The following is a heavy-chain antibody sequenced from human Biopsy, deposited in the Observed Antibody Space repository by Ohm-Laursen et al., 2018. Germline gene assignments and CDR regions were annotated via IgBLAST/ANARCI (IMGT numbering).Heavy chain of an antibody. CDR3: AREGDDSSGYTPHYFDY. J-gene: IGHJ4*02. CDR2: IWHDGSNK. Sequence: SLRLSCTASGFTFSIYGMHWVRQAPGKGLEWVAVIWHDGSNKYYADSVKGRFTISRDDPKNTLYLQMNSLRAEDTAVYYCAREGDDSSGYTPHYFDYGGQGTLVTVSS. D-gene: IGHD3-22*01. CDR1: GFTFSIYG. V-gene: IGHV3-33*01.